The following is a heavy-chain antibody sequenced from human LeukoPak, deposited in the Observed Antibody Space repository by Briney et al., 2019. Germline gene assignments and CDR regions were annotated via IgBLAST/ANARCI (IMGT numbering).Heavy chain of an antibody. D-gene: IGHD6-13*01. Sequence: SVKVSCKASGGTFSSYAISWVRQAPGQGLEWMGRITPIFGIANYAQKFQGRVTITADKSTSTAYMELSSLRSEDTAVYYCAREPPTFPGKTAAGTRGVYYYGMDVWGQGTTVTVSS. J-gene: IGHJ6*02. CDR3: AREPPTFPGKTAAGTRGVYYYGMDV. V-gene: IGHV1-69*04. CDR1: GGTFSSYA. CDR2: ITPIFGIA.